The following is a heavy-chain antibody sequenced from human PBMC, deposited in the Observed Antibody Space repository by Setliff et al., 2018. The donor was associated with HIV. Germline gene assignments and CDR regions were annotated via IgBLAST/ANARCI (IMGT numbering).Heavy chain of an antibody. CDR2: IYTSGST. V-gene: IGHV4-61*02. J-gene: IGHJ4*02. CDR1: GGSISSGSYY. Sequence: SETLSLTCTVSGGSISSGSYYWSWIRQPAGKGLEWIGRIYTSGSTNYNPSLKSRVTISVDTSKNQFSLKLSSVTAADTAVYYCARDGMVRGSKACGYWGQGTLVTVS. CDR3: ARDGMVRGSKACGY. D-gene: IGHD3-10*01.